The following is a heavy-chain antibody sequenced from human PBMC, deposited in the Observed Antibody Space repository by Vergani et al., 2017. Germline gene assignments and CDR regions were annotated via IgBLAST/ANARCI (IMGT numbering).Heavy chain of an antibody. CDR2: IKSTFDRGTT. Sequence: EVQLVESGGGIVKPGGSLRLSCVASGFSFRNAWMNWVRRTPGKGLEWVGRIKSTFDRGTTDYAAAVKGRFNISRDDSKNTLFLQMNGLKTEDIGVYYCTTDPRDCGDGSCYWLRDHHYYGMDVWGQGTTVTVSS. CDR1: GFSFRNAW. D-gene: IGHD2-21*01. J-gene: IGHJ6*02. CDR3: TTDPRDCGDGSCYWLRDHHYYGMDV. V-gene: IGHV3-15*07.